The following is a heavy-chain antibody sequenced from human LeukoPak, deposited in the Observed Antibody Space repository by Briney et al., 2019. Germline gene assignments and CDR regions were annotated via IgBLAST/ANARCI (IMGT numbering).Heavy chain of an antibody. Sequence: GASVKVSCKASGGTFSSYAISWVRQAPGQGLEWMGWISAYNGNTNYAQKLQGRVTMTTDTSTSTAYMELRSLRSDDTAVYYCARELYGYSYGYGSYYFDYWGQGTLVTVSS. CDR1: GGTFSSYA. CDR2: ISAYNGNT. CDR3: ARELYGYSYGYGSYYFDY. J-gene: IGHJ4*02. D-gene: IGHD5-18*01. V-gene: IGHV1-18*01.